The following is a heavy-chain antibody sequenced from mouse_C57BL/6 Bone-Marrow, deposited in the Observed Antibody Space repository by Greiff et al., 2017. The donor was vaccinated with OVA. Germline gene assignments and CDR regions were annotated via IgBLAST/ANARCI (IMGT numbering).Heavy chain of an antibody. D-gene: IGHD1-1*01. V-gene: IGHV1-7*01. CDR2: INPSSGYT. J-gene: IGHJ2*01. CDR1: GYTFTSYW. Sequence: VQGVESGAELAKPGASVKLSCKASGYTFTSYWMPWVKQRPGQGLEWIGYINPSSGYTKYNQKFKDKATLTAAKSSSTAYMQLSSLTDEDSAVEYCARVAVDYWGQGTTLTVSS. CDR3: ARVAVDY.